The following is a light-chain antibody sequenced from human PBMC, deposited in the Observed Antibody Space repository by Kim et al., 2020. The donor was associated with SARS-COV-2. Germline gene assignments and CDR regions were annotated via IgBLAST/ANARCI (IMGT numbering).Light chain of an antibody. CDR2: QDY. CDR1: RLGDKF. Sequence: SVAPGHTASITCSGDRLGDKFVCWYQQKPGQSPILVIYQDYQRPSGIPERFSGSNSGNTATLTISGTQAMDEADYYCQAWDSSTGVFGGGTQLTVL. V-gene: IGLV3-1*01. J-gene: IGLJ2*01. CDR3: QAWDSSTGV.